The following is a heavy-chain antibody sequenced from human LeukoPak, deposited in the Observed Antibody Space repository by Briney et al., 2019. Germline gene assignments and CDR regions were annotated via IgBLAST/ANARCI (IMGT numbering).Heavy chain of an antibody. Sequence: SETLSLTCAVYGGSFSGYYWSWIRQPPGKGLEWIGEINHSGSTNYNPSLKSRVTISVDTSKNQFSLKLSSVTAADTAVYYCAREGSELLWFGELFDDYLDYWGQGTLVTVSS. J-gene: IGHJ4*02. CDR3: AREGSELLWFGELFDDYLDY. CDR1: GGSFSGYY. CDR2: INHSGST. D-gene: IGHD3-10*01. V-gene: IGHV4-34*01.